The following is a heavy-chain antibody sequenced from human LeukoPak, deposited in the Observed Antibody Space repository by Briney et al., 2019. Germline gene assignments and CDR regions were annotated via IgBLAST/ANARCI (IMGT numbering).Heavy chain of an antibody. CDR1: GGSISSYY. CDR3: ATGAYCGGDCFDAFDI. D-gene: IGHD2-21*01. Sequence: SETLSLTCTVSGGSISSYYWSWVRQPPGKGLEWIGYIYYSGSTNYNPSLKSRVTISVDTSKNQFSLKLSSVTAADTAAYYCATGAYCGGDCFDAFDIWGQGTMVTISS. V-gene: IGHV4-59*08. J-gene: IGHJ3*02. CDR2: IYYSGST.